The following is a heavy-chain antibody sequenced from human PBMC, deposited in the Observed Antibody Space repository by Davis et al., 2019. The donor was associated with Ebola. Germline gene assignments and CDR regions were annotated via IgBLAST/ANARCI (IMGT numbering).Heavy chain of an antibody. CDR1: GGSVSSGSYY. CDR2: IYYSGST. J-gene: IGHJ4*02. CDR3: ATYDFWAYYLDY. V-gene: IGHV4-61*01. Sequence: SETLSLTCTVFGGSVSSGSYYWSWIRQPPGKGLEWIGYIYYSGSTTYNPSLKSRVTISVDTSKNRFSLKLTSVTAADTAVYYCATYDFWAYYLDYWGQGTQVTVSS. D-gene: IGHD3-3*01.